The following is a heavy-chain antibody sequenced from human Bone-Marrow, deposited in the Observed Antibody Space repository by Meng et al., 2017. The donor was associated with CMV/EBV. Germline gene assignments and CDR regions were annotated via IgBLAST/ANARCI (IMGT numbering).Heavy chain of an antibody. CDR2: ISTYNGNT. CDR1: GYTFINYG. CDR3: ARDRYNWDFDD. V-gene: IGHV1-18*01. Sequence: ASVKVSCKAYGYTFINYGFSWVRQAPGQGLQWMGWISTYNGNTNYAQRFQGRVTLTTDPSTSTAYMELRRLRSDDTAVYYCARDRYNWDFDDWGPGTLVTVSS. J-gene: IGHJ4*02. D-gene: IGHD1-1*01.